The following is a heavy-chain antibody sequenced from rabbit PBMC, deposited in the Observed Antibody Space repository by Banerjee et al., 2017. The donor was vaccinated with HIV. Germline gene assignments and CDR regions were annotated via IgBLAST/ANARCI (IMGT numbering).Heavy chain of an antibody. CDR2: IYSSNGDK. Sequence: QEQLEESGGDLVKPEGSLTLTCTASGIDFSSSYYMCWVRQAPGKGLEWIACIYSSNGDKWYASWVNGRFTISRSTSLNTVDLKMTSLTVADTATYFCGRDRDGDAGYGSLALWGPGTLVTVS. D-gene: IGHD6-1*01. CDR1: GIDFSSSYY. V-gene: IGHV1S43*01. J-gene: IGHJ4*01. CDR3: GRDRDGDAGYGSLAL.